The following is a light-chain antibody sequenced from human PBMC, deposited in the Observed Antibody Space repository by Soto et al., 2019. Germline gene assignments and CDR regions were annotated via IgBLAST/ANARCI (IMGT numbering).Light chain of an antibody. CDR1: QSISSW. J-gene: IGKJ1*01. CDR2: KAS. Sequence: DMQMTLSPPTLSVSVGKRATITCRASQSISSWLAWYQQRPGKPPKLLIYKASSLESGVPSRFSGSGSGTEFTLTISSLQPYDFATYYCQQYNTYSFGQGTKVDIK. V-gene: IGKV1-5*03. CDR3: QQYNTYS.